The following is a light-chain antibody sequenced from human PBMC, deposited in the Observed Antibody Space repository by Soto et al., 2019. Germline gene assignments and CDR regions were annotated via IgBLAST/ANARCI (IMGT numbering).Light chain of an antibody. J-gene: IGKJ4*01. CDR2: AAS. CDR3: QQSYSTLALT. CDR1: QSISSY. V-gene: IGKV1-39*01. Sequence: DIQMTQSPSSLSASVGDRVTITCRASQSISSYLNWYQQKPGKAPKLLIYAASSLQSGVPSRFSGSGSGTDFTLTISSLRPEDFATYYCQQSYSTLALTFGGGTKVEIK.